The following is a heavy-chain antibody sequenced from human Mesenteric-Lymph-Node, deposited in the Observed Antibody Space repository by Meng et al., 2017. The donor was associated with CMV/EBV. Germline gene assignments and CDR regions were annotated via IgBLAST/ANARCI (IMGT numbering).Heavy chain of an antibody. CDR1: GFTFSSYG. D-gene: IGHD5-12*01. CDR3: ARGGYDYNWFDP. V-gene: IGHV3-30*02. CDR2: IRYDGSSK. J-gene: IGHJ5*02. Sequence: GESLKISCAASGFTFSSYGMHWARQAPGKGLEWVAFIRYDGSSKYYADSVKGRFTISRDNSKNTLYLQMNSLRPEDTAVNYCARGGYDYNWFDPWGQGTLVTVSS.